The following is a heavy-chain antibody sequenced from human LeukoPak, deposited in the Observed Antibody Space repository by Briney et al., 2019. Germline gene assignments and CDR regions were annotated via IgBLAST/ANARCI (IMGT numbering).Heavy chain of an antibody. Sequence: PSETLSLTCTVSGGSISSYYWSWIRQPPGKGPEWIGYIYYSGSTNYNPSLKSRVTISVDTSKNQFSLKLSSVTAADTAVYYCAIDSSGYPDAFDIWGQGTMVTVSS. CDR2: IYYSGST. CDR1: GGSISSYY. D-gene: IGHD3-22*01. V-gene: IGHV4-59*01. CDR3: AIDSSGYPDAFDI. J-gene: IGHJ3*02.